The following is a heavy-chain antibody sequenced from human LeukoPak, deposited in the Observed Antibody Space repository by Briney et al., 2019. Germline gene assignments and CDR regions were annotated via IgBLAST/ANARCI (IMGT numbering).Heavy chain of an antibody. D-gene: IGHD3-22*01. CDR1: GYTFTSYG. J-gene: IGHJ5*02. Sequence: ASVKVSCKASGYTFTSYGISWVRQAPGQGREWMGWINAYNGNTNYAQKLQGRVTMTTDTSTSTAYMELRSLRSDDTAVYYCARVVCSSGYYYPGNWFDPWGQGTLVTVSS. CDR2: INAYNGNT. CDR3: ARVVCSSGYYYPGNWFDP. V-gene: IGHV1-18*01.